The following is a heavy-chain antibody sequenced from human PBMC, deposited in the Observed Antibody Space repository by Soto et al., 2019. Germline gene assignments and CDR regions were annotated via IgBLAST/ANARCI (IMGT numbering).Heavy chain of an antibody. D-gene: IGHD6-25*01. CDR2: IIPIFGTA. CDR1: GGTFSSYA. V-gene: IGHV1-69*13. J-gene: IGHJ3*02. CDR3: ARDLTAATRQQNAFDI. Sequence: ASVKVSCKASGGTFSSYAISWVRQAPGQGLEWMGGIIPIFGTANYAQKFQGRVTITADESTSTAYMELSSLRSEDTAVYYCARDLTAATRQQNAFDIWGQGTMVTVSS.